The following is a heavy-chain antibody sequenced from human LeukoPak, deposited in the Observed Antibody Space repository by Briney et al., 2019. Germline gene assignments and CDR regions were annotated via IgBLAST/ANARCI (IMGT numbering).Heavy chain of an antibody. CDR1: GGSFTDYY. D-gene: IGHD1-1*01. J-gene: IGHJ4*02. CDR2: FNDSGST. Sequence: SETLSLICAISGGSFTDYYWSWIRQPPGKGLEWIGDFNDSGSTNSSPSLKSRVVISLDTSKSQLSLKLSPVTAADTATYFCARAGRGTSSRALDYWGQGTLVTVSS. CDR3: ARAGRGTSSRALDY. V-gene: IGHV4-34*01.